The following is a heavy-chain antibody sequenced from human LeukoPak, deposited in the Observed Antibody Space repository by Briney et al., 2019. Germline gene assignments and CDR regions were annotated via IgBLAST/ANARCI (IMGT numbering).Heavy chain of an antibody. D-gene: IGHD5-12*01. CDR2: FDGSGAGT. CDR3: AKEWGLYSGYFFDY. J-gene: IGHJ4*02. V-gene: IGHV3-23*01. Sequence: GGSLRLSCAASGFTFSSYATSWVRQAPGKGLEWVSGFDGSGAGTFYADSVKGRFTISRDNSKNTLYLQMSSLRAEDTAVYYCAKEWGLYSGYFFDYWGQGTLVTVSS. CDR1: GFTFSSYA.